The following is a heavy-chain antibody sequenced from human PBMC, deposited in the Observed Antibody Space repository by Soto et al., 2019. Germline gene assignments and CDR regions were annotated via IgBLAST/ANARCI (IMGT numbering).Heavy chain of an antibody. V-gene: IGHV4-30-4*01. Sequence: SETLSLTCSVSGGSISSGDYYWSWIRQPPGEGLEWIGYIYYSGTTYYNPSLKSRITISLDTSKNQFSLKLSSVTAADTAVYYCARDRNGYSVLDYWGQGTLVTVSS. CDR1: GGSISSGDYY. D-gene: IGHD4-4*01. J-gene: IGHJ4*02. CDR3: ARDRNGYSVLDY. CDR2: IYYSGTT.